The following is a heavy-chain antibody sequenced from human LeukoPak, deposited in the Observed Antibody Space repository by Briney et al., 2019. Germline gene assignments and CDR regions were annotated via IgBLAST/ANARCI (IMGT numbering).Heavy chain of an antibody. CDR2: IYYSGST. D-gene: IGHD2/OR15-2a*01. J-gene: IGHJ6*02. V-gene: IGHV4-61*08. CDR3: ARSLSYYYYGMDV. Sequence: SSETLSLTCTVSGGSVSSGGYYWSWIRQPPGKGLEWIGYIYYSGSTNYNPSLKSRVTISVDTSKNQFSLKLSSVTAADTAVYYCARSLSYYYYGMDVWGQGTTVTVSS. CDR1: GGSVSSGGYY.